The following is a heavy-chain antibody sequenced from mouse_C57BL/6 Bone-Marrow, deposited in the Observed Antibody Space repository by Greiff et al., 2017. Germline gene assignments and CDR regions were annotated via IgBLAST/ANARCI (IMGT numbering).Heavy chain of an antibody. Sequence: QVQLQQSGAELVRPGASVTLSCKASGYTFTDYELHWVKQTPVHGLEWIGAIDPETGGTAYNQKFKGKAILTADQSSSTAYMELRSLTSEDSAVYYCTPNCDTWFAYWGQGTLVTVSA. CDR2: IDPETGGT. CDR3: TPNCDTWFAY. J-gene: IGHJ3*01. V-gene: IGHV1-15*01. CDR1: GYTFTDYE. D-gene: IGHD4-1*01.